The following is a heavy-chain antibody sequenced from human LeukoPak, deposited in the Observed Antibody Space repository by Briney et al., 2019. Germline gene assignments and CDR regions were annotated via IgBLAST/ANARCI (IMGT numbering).Heavy chain of an antibody. J-gene: IGHJ4*02. V-gene: IGHV3-23*01. Sequence: GSLRLSCAASGFTLNYYVMRLVRQAPGKGLGVVSAMSCRGGSPYYADSEKGRFTISRDNSKNTLYLQMNSLRAEDTAVYYCAKGKDTYWYDSSGYYFGEYWGQGTLVTVSS. CDR2: MSCRGGSP. CDR3: AKGKDTYWYDSSGYYFGEY. CDR1: GFTLNYYV. D-gene: IGHD3-22*01.